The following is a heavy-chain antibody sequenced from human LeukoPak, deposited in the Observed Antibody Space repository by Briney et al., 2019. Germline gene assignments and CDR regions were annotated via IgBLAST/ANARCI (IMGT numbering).Heavy chain of an antibody. J-gene: IGHJ5*02. CDR1: GYTFTSYD. V-gene: IGHV1-18*01. CDR2: ISAYNGNT. Sequence: ASVKVSCKASGYTFTSYDINWVRQAPGQGLEWMGWISAYNGNTNYAQKLQGRVTMTTDTSTSTAYMELRSLRSDDTAVYYCAVVVAARANWFDPWGQGTLVTVSS. CDR3: AVVVAARANWFDP. D-gene: IGHD2-15*01.